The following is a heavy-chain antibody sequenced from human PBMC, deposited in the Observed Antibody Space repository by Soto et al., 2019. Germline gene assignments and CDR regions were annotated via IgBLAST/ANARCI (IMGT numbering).Heavy chain of an antibody. Sequence: VQLLESGGGLVQPGGSLRLSCATSGFTFTAYDLTWVRQALGKGLVWVSGIRPSGDTTYYAESVKGRFTISRDNSKTVLYLQMNSLRAEDTAVYYCAFKGTDNPFYWGQGTLVIVSS. CDR1: GFTFTAYD. CDR3: AFKGTDNPFY. V-gene: IGHV3-23*01. CDR2: IRPSGDTT. J-gene: IGHJ4*02. D-gene: IGHD1-20*01.